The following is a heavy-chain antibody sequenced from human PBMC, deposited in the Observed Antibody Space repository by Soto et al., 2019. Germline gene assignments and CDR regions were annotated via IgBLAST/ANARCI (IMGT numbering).Heavy chain of an antibody. Sequence: PGGSLRLSCAASGFTFSSYGMNWVRQAPGKGLEWISYISSSSDTIYYADSVKGRLTISRDNAKNSLYLQMNSLRDEDTAVYYCARQYCSGGSCYLFTFDIWGQGTMVTVSS. J-gene: IGHJ3*02. CDR3: ARQYCSGGSCYLFTFDI. CDR2: ISSSSDTI. D-gene: IGHD2-15*01. CDR1: GFTFSSYG. V-gene: IGHV3-48*02.